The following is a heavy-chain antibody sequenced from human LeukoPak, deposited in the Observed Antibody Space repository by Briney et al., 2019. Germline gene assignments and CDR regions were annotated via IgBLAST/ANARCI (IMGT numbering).Heavy chain of an antibody. J-gene: IGHJ4*02. CDR3: ARDRMGDCTGGSCYNGFDS. CDR2: IKQDEGEK. V-gene: IGHV3-7*01. Sequence: GGSLRLSCAASGFTFSDYWMTWVRQAPGKGLEWVANIKQDEGEKYYVDSVKGRFTISRDNAKNSLYLQMNSLGAEDTAVYYCARDRMGDCTGGSCYNGFDSWGQGTLVTVSS. CDR1: GFTFSDYW. D-gene: IGHD2-15*01.